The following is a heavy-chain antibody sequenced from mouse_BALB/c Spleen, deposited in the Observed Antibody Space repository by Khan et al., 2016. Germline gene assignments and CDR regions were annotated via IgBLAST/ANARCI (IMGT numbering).Heavy chain of an antibody. V-gene: IGHV1-4*01. CDR2: INPSSGYT. D-gene: IGHD1-1*01. CDR3: ARRYGSYGRSVFAY. Sequence: VQLQQSGAELARPGASVKMSCKASGYTFTSYTMHWVNQRPGQGMEWIGYINPSSGYTNSNQKLKDKATLTADKSSSTAYMQLCSLTSEASTVYYVARRYGSYGRSVFAYWGQGTLVTVSA. J-gene: IGHJ3*01. CDR1: GYTFTSYT.